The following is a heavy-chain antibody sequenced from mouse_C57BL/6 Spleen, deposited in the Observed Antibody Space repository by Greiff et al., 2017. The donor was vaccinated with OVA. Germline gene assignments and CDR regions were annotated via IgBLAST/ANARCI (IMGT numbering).Heavy chain of an antibody. Sequence: EVQLVESGEGLVKPGGSLKLSCAASGFTFSSYAMSWVRQTPEKRLEWVAYISSGGDYIYDADTVKGRFTISRDNARNTLYLQMSSLKSEDTAMYYCTRDYDGYYWYFDVWGTGTTVTVSS. CDR2: ISSGGDYI. J-gene: IGHJ1*03. V-gene: IGHV5-9-1*02. D-gene: IGHD2-3*01. CDR1: GFTFSSYA. CDR3: TRDYDGYYWYFDV.